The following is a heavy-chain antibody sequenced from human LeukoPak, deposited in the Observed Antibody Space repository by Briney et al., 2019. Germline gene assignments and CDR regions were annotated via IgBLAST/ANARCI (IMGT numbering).Heavy chain of an antibody. CDR1: GFTFISYS. V-gene: IGHV3-21*01. CDR2: ISSSSSYI. D-gene: IGHD6-19*01. CDR3: ARVGGSGWRDYYYYYGMDV. Sequence: PGGSLILSCAASGFTFISYSMNWVRQAPGKGLEWVSSISSSSSYIYYADSVKGRFTISRDNAKNSLYLQMNSLRAEDTAVYYCARVGGSGWRDYYYYYGMDVWGQGTTVTVSS. J-gene: IGHJ6*02.